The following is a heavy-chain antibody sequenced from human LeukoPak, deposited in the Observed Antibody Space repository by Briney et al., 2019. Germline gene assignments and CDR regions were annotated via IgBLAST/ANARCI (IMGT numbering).Heavy chain of an antibody. CDR3: ARGRGSGWSSFDY. CDR2: LYYSGST. Sequence: SETLSLTCSVSGGYVSSYYWSWIRQSPGKGLEWIGYLYYSGSTNYNPSLKSRVTMSVDTSKSQFSLKLSSVTAADTAVYYCARGRGSGWSSFDYWGQGTLVTVSS. J-gene: IGHJ4*02. CDR1: GGYVSSYY. V-gene: IGHV4-59*02. D-gene: IGHD6-19*01.